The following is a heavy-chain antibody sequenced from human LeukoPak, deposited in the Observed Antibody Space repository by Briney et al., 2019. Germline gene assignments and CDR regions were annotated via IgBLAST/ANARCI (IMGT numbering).Heavy chain of an antibody. D-gene: IGHD3-9*01. CDR2: GGST. Sequence: GGSTYYAASVKGRFTISRDNSKTTLYLQMNSLRAEDTAVHYCAKRAYYDILTGPNYFDYWGQGTLVTVSS. CDR3: AKRAYYDILTGPNYFDY. J-gene: IGHJ4*02. V-gene: IGHV3-23*01.